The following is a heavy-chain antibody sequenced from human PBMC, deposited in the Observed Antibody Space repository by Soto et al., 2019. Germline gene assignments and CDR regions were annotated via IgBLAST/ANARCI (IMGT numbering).Heavy chain of an antibody. Sequence: KSLQISCKVSGYSFTSYWISWVRQMPGKGLEWMGRIDPSDSYTNYSPSFQGHVTISADKSISTAYLQWSSLKASDTAMYYCARLQAADGDNDDTYDYSGQGTLVIGSA. V-gene: IGHV5-10-1*01. CDR3: ARLQAADGDNDDTYDY. CDR1: GYSFTSYW. J-gene: IGHJ4*02. D-gene: IGHD6-13*01. CDR2: IDPSDSYT.